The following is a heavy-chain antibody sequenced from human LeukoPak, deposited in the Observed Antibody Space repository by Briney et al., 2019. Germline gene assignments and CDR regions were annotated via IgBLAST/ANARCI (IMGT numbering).Heavy chain of an antibody. CDR2: FDPEDGET. CDR3: ATCMVRGVIKYNWFDP. Sequence: GASVKVSCKVSGYTLTELSMHWVRQAPGKGLEWMGGFDPEDGETIYAQKFQGRVTMTEDTSTDTAYMELSSLRSEDTAVYYCATCMVRGVIKYNWFDPWGQGTLVTVSS. J-gene: IGHJ5*02. V-gene: IGHV1-24*01. D-gene: IGHD3-10*01. CDR1: GYTLTELS.